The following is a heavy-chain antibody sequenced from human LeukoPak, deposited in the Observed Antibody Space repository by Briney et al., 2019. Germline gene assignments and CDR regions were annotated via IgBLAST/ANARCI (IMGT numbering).Heavy chain of an antibody. V-gene: IGHV1-69*04. CDR1: GYTFTSYG. D-gene: IGHD2-15*01. J-gene: IGHJ3*02. CDR3: ARDTHTHDAFDI. Sequence: SVKVSCKASGYTFTSYGISWVRQAPGQGLEWMGRIIPILGIANYAQKFQGRVTITADKSTSTAYMELSSLRSEDTAVYYCARDTHTHDAFDIWGQGTMVTVSS. CDR2: IIPILGIA.